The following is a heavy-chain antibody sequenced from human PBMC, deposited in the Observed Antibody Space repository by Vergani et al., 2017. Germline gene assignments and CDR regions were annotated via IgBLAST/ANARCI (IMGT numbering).Heavy chain of an antibody. Sequence: EVQLVESGGGLVQPGRSLRLFCAASGFIFSDHYMDWVRQAPGKGLEWVGRIRNKANDYTTQYAASVKGRFTISRDDSKSYLYLQMNSLQTEDTALYYCVRVKGSNWNDHLYDIWGQGTLVTVSS. CDR1: GFIFSDHY. J-gene: IGHJ3*02. V-gene: IGHV3-72*01. CDR3: VRVKGSNWNDHLYDI. CDR2: IRNKANDYTT. D-gene: IGHD1-1*01.